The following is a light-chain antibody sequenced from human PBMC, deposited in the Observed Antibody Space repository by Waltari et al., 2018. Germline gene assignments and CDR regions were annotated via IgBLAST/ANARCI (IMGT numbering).Light chain of an antibody. Sequence: QSVLTQPPSVSGAPGQRVTISCTGSSSNIGAGYDVHWYQQLPGAAPKLLIYGNSNRPSGGPDRFSGSKSGPSASLAITGLQAEDEADYYCQSYDSSLSGSEVVFGGGTKLTVL. CDR2: GNS. CDR3: QSYDSSLSGSEVV. CDR1: SSNIGAGYD. V-gene: IGLV1-40*01. J-gene: IGLJ2*01.